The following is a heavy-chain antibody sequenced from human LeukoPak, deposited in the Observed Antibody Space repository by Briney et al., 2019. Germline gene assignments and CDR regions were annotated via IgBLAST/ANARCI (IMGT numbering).Heavy chain of an antibody. J-gene: IGHJ3*02. CDR3: ARGLDYDFWSARDAFDI. D-gene: IGHD3-3*01. CDR2: IYHSGST. CDR1: GYSISSGYY. Sequence: SSETLSLTCTVSGYSISSGYYWGWIRQPPGKGLEWIGSIYHSGSTYYNPSLKSRVTISVDTSKNQFSLKLSSVTAADTAVYYCARGLDYDFWSARDAFDIWGQGTMVTVSS. V-gene: IGHV4-38-2*02.